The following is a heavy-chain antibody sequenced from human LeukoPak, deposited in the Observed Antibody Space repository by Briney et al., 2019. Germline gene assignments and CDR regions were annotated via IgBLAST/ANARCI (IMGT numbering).Heavy chain of an antibody. V-gene: IGHV4-39*07. D-gene: IGHD6-13*01. CDR3: ARVSSAAGTE. CDR1: GGSIDSTSYY. CDR2: IYYSGST. Sequence: SETLSLTCTVSGGSIDSTSYYWGWFRQTPGKGLEWIGSIYYSGSTYYNSSLKSRVTISVDTSKNQFSLKLSSVTAADTAVYYCARVSSAAGTEWGQGTLVTVSS. J-gene: IGHJ4*02.